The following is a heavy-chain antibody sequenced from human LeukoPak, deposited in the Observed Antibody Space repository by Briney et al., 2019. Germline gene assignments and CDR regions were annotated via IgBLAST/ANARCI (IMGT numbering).Heavy chain of an antibody. CDR3: ARDWDGPGNYGMDV. CDR1: GYTFTSYG. J-gene: IGHJ6*02. V-gene: IGHV1-18*01. CDR2: ISAYNGNT. Sequence: ASVKVSCKASGYTFTSYGISWVRQAPGQGREWMGWISAYNGNTNYAQKLQGRVTMTTDTSTSTAYMELRSLRSDDTAVYYCARDWDGPGNYGMDVWGQGTMVTVSS. D-gene: IGHD1-26*01.